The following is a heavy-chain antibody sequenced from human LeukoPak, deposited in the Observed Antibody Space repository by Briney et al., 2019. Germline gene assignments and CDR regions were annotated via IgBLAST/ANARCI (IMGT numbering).Heavy chain of an antibody. D-gene: IGHD6-19*01. Sequence: PGGSLRLSCAAPGFTFSAYGMHWVRQAPGKGLEWVAFIRYDGSDKYYADSVKGRFTISRDNSKNTLYLQMNSLRAEDTAVYYCAKGVHSSGWPNWFDPWGQGTLVTVSS. CDR3: AKGVHSSGWPNWFDP. CDR1: GFTFSAYG. V-gene: IGHV3-30*02. J-gene: IGHJ5*02. CDR2: IRYDGSDK.